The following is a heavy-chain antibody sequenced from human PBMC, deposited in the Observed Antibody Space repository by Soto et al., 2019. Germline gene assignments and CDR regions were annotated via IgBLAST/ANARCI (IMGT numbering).Heavy chain of an antibody. CDR3: ARDTDGSGSYWPYYFDY. Sequence: PGGSLRLSCAASGFTFSSYEMNWVRQAPGKGLEWVSYISSSGSTIYFADSVKGRFTISRDNAKNSLYLQMNSLRAEDTAVYYCARDTDGSGSYWPYYFDYWGQGTLVTVS. V-gene: IGHV3-48*03. CDR1: GFTFSSYE. D-gene: IGHD3-10*01. CDR2: ISSSGSTI. J-gene: IGHJ4*02.